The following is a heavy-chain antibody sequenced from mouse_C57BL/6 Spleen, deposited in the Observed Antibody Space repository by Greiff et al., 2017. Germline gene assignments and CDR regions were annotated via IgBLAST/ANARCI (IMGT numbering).Heavy chain of an antibody. CDR3: AISAAQAYFDY. V-gene: IGHV1-74*01. CDR2: IHPSDSDT. J-gene: IGHJ2*01. CDR1: GYTFTSYW. Sequence: VQLQQPGAELVKPGASVKVSCKASGYTFTSYWMHWVKQRPGQGLEWIERIHPSDSDTNYNQKFKGKATLTVDKSSSTAYMQLSSLTSEDSAVYYCAISAAQAYFDYWGQGTTLTVSS. D-gene: IGHD3-2*02.